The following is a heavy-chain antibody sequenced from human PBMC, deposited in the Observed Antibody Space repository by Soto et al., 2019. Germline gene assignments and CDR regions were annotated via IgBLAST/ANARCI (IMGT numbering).Heavy chain of an antibody. CDR2: INHSGST. V-gene: IGHV4-34*01. J-gene: IGHJ6*02. Sequence: SQTLSLTCAVYPGSFSGHYWSWSRQPPGKGLEWIGEINHSGSTNYNPSLKSRVTISVDTSKNQFSLKLSSVTAADTAVYYCARGQPQGMDVWGQGTTVTVSS. D-gene: IGHD2-2*01. CDR1: PGSFSGHY. CDR3: ARGQPQGMDV.